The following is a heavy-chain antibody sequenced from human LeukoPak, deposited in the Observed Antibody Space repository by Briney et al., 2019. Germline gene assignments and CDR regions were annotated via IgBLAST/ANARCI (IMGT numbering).Heavy chain of an antibody. Sequence: GGSLRLSCAASGFTFSSSAMSWVRQVPGKGLEWVSGISASGGSTSYADSVRGRFTISRDNSKNTLYVQMNSLRDEDTAVYYCAKDAGYSGYYPLDYWGQGTLVTVSS. CDR3: AKDAGYSGYYPLDY. J-gene: IGHJ4*02. D-gene: IGHD3-22*01. CDR2: ISASGGST. V-gene: IGHV3-23*01. CDR1: GFTFSSSA.